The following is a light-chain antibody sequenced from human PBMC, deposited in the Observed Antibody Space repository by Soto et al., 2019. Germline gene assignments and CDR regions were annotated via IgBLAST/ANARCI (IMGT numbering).Light chain of an antibody. Sequence: EIVLTQSPGTRSLSPGERATLSCRASQSVSSSYLAWYQQKPGQAPRLLIYGASSRATGIPDRFSGSGSGTDVTLTISRLEPEDFAVYYCQQYGSSPGYTCGQGTKLEIK. CDR1: QSVSSSY. V-gene: IGKV3-20*01. J-gene: IGKJ2*01. CDR3: QQYGSSPGYT. CDR2: GAS.